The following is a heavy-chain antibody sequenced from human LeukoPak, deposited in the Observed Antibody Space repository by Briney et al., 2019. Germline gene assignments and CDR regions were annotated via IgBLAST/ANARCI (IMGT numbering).Heavy chain of an antibody. CDR1: GGTFSSYA. CDR3: ARDEGGSSSSQVYY. Sequence: SVKLSCKASGGTFSSYAISWVRQAPGQGLEWVGRIIPILGIANYAQKFQGRVTITADKSTSTAYMELSSLRSEDTAVYYCARDEGGSSSSQVYYWGQGTLVTVSS. V-gene: IGHV1-69*04. J-gene: IGHJ4*02. D-gene: IGHD6-6*01. CDR2: IIPILGIA.